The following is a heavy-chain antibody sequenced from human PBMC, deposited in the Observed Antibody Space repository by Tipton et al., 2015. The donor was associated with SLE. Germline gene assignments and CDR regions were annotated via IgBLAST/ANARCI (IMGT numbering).Heavy chain of an antibody. CDR1: GFIFDVYG. J-gene: IGHJ3*02. D-gene: IGHD7-27*01. Sequence: GSLRLSCEASGFIFDVYGMSWVRQASGKGPEWVCGICYRGAHTGYTDSVRGRFTISRDNAKNSLYLQMNSLRVEDTALYYCAKAVWAPLTDAFDIWGQGTMVTVSS. CDR2: ICYRGAHT. V-gene: IGHV3-20*04. CDR3: AKAVWAPLTDAFDI.